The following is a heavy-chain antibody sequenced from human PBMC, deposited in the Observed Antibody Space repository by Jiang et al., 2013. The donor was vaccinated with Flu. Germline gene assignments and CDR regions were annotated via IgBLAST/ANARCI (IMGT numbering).Heavy chain of an antibody. J-gene: IGHJ2*01. CDR1: GFSLSTSGMC. CDR3: ARIRSGVYGSGSYNGWFFDL. D-gene: IGHD3-10*01. Sequence: PTQTLTLTCTFSGFSLSTSGMCVSWIRQPPGKALEWLARIDWDDDKYYSTSLKTRLTISKDTSKNQVVLTMTNMDPVDTATYYCARIRSGVYGSGSYNGWFFDLWGRGTLVTVSS. V-gene: IGHV2-70*11. CDR2: IDWDDDK.